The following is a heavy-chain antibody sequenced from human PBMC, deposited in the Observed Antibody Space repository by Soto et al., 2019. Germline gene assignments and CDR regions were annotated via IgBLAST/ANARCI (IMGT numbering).Heavy chain of an antibody. D-gene: IGHD3-3*01. J-gene: IGHJ5*02. Sequence: KQSQTLSLTCAISGDSVSSNSAAWNWIRQSPSRGLEWLGRTYYRSKWYNDYAVSVKSRITINPDTSKNQFSLQLNSVTPEDTAVYYCAREPIFGVVIPEYNWFDPWGQGTLVTVSS. CDR1: GDSVSSNSAA. CDR2: TYYRSKWYN. V-gene: IGHV6-1*01. CDR3: AREPIFGVVIPEYNWFDP.